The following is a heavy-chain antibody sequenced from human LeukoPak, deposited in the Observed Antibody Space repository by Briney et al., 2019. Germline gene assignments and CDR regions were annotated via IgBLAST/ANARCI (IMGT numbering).Heavy chain of an antibody. Sequence: GGSLRLSWAASGFTFSSYAMSWVRQAPGKGLEWVSGISGSGYSTHYADSVKGRFTISRDNSKNTLSLQMNSLRAEDTAVYYCAKAVRGYTSDYWGQGTLVTVSS. CDR2: ISGSGYST. J-gene: IGHJ4*02. CDR3: AKAVRGYTSDY. CDR1: GFTFSSYA. D-gene: IGHD3-10*01. V-gene: IGHV3-23*01.